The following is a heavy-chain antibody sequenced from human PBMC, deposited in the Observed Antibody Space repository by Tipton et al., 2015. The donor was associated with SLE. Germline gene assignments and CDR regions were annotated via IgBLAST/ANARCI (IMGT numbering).Heavy chain of an antibody. V-gene: IGHV3-30-3*01. Sequence: SLRLSCAASGFTFSSYAMHWVRQAPGKGLEWVAVISYDGSNKYYADSVKGRFTISRDNSKNTLYLQMNSLRAEDTAVYYCAGCYSTSCFFDAFDIWGQGTMVTVSS. CDR1: GFTFSSYA. D-gene: IGHD2-2*01. J-gene: IGHJ3*02. CDR2: ISYDGSNK. CDR3: AGCYSTSCFFDAFDI.